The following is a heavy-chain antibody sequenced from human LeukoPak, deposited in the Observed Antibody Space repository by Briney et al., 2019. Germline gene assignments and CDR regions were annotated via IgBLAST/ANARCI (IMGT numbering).Heavy chain of an antibody. J-gene: IGHJ4*02. V-gene: IGHV4-34*01. CDR2: INHRGRT. CDR3: ARDPTTVVTTPYYFDF. CDR1: GGSFSGYH. D-gene: IGHD4-23*01. Sequence: SEALSLTCAVSGGSFSGYHWNWIRQSPGQGLEWIGEINHRGRTNYNPSLKNRVTISVETSKNQFSLKLSSVTAADTAIYYCARDPTTVVTTPYYFDFWGQGTLVTVSS.